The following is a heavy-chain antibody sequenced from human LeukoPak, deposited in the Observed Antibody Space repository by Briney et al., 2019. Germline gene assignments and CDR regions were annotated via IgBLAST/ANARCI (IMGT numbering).Heavy chain of an antibody. Sequence: SGTLSLTCTVSGGSISSYYWSWIRQPAGKGLEWIGRIYTSGSTNYNPSLKSRVTMSVDTSKNQFSLKLSSVTAADTAVYYCARTFSPLGLNWFDPWGQGTLVTVSS. CDR1: GGSISSYY. CDR3: ARTFSPLGLNWFDP. CDR2: IYTSGST. D-gene: IGHD2/OR15-2a*01. V-gene: IGHV4-4*07. J-gene: IGHJ5*02.